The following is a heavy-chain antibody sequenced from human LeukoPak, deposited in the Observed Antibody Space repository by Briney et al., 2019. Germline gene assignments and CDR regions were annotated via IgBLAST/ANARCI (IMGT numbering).Heavy chain of an antibody. CDR2: IYHSGST. Sequence: PSETLSLTCTVSGYSLSSGYYWGWIRQSPGKGLEWIGSIYHSGSTYYNPSLKSRVTISVDTYKNQFSLKLSSVTAADTAVYYCAREYQLLCDYWGQGTLVTVSS. V-gene: IGHV4-38-2*02. CDR1: GYSLSSGYY. D-gene: IGHD2-2*01. J-gene: IGHJ4*02. CDR3: AREYQLLCDY.